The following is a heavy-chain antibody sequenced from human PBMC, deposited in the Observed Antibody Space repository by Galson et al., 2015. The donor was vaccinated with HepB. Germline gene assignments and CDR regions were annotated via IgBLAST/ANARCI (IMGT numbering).Heavy chain of an antibody. CDR2: IYYSGST. CDR1: GGSISSSSYY. D-gene: IGHD6-19*01. CDR3: ARLLGGAVAGSMLGY. V-gene: IGHV4-39*01. Sequence: ETLSLTCTVSGGSISSSSYYWGWIRQPPGKGLEWIGSIYYSGSTYYNPSLKSRVTISVDTSKNQFSLKLSSVTAADTAVYYCARLLGGAVAGSMLGYWGQGTLVTVSS. J-gene: IGHJ4*02.